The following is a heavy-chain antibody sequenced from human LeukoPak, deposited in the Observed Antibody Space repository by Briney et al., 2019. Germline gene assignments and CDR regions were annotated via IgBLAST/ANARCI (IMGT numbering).Heavy chain of an antibody. D-gene: IGHD3-10*01. CDR2: ISSSSSYI. V-gene: IGHV3-21*01. CDR1: GFTFSSYS. J-gene: IGHJ4*02. CDR3: ARVDYYGSGSSPRPYFFDY. Sequence: GGSLRLSCAASGFTFSSYSMNWVRQAPGKGLEWVSSISSSSSYIYYADSVKGRFTISRDNAKNSLYLQMNSLRAEDTAVYYCARVDYYGSGSSPRPYFFDYWGQGTLVTVSS.